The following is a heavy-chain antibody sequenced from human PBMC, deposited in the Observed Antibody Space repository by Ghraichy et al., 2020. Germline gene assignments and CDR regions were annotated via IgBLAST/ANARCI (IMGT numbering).Heavy chain of an antibody. V-gene: IGHV3-48*02. CDR3: ARDLSSPYYGMDV. CDR1: GFTFSRHD. Sequence: GGSVRLSCAVSGFTFSRHDMSWVRQAPGKGLEWISYISSSSLTIFYADSVKGRFTISRDNAKNSVYLQMNTLRDEDTAVYYCARDLSSPYYGMDVWGQGTTVTVSS. J-gene: IGHJ6*02. CDR2: ISSSSLTI.